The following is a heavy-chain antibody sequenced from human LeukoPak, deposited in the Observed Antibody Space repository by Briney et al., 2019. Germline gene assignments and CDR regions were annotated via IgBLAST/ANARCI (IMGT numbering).Heavy chain of an antibody. D-gene: IGHD3-3*01. V-gene: IGHV4-39*01. CDR1: GGSISSSSYY. Sequence: KPSETLSLTCTVSGGSISSSSYYWGWIRQPPGKGLEWIGSIYYSGSTYYNPSLKSRVTISVDTSKNQFSLKLSSVTAADTAAYYCARHPVFGVSRDDAFDIWGQGTMVTVSS. J-gene: IGHJ3*02. CDR2: IYYSGST. CDR3: ARHPVFGVSRDDAFDI.